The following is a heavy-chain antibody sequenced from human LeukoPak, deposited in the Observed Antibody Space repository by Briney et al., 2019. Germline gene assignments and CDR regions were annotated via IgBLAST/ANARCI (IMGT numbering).Heavy chain of an antibody. CDR2: IYYSGST. V-gene: IGHV4-59*08. CDR3: AKSREGYGMDV. CDR1: GGSISSYY. Sequence: PSETLSLTCTVSGGSISSYYWSWIRQPPGKGLEWIGYIYYSGSTNYNPSLKSRVTISVDTSKNQFSLKLSFVTAADTAVYYCAKSREGYGMDVWGQGTTVTVSS. J-gene: IGHJ6*02.